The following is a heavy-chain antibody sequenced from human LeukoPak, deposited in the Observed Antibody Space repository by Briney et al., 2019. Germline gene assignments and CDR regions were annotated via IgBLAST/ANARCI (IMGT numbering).Heavy chain of an antibody. J-gene: IGHJ4*02. V-gene: IGHV3-7*03. Sequence: GGSLRLSCAASGFTFSDYWMTWVRQAPGKGLEWVANIKGDGSEKYYADSVKGRCTISRDNSKNTLYLQMNSLRAEDTAVYYCAKVSVVVTAILFDYWDQGTLVTVSS. D-gene: IGHD2-21*02. CDR2: IKGDGSEK. CDR1: GFTFSDYW. CDR3: AKVSVVVTAILFDY.